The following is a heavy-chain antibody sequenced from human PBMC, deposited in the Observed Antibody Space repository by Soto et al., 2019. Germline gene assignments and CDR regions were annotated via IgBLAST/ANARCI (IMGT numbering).Heavy chain of an antibody. D-gene: IGHD6-19*01. J-gene: IGHJ4*02. Sequence: ESGGDLIQPGGSLRLSCAASGFTVSANYMNWVRQAPGKGLEWVSVIYSDDTTYYADSVKGRFTISRDNSKNTLYLQMDSLRAEDTAVYYCAIVSSDNIPWVDYWGQGTLVTVSS. CDR3: AIVSSDNIPWVDY. V-gene: IGHV3-53*01. CDR2: IYSDDTT. CDR1: GFTVSANY.